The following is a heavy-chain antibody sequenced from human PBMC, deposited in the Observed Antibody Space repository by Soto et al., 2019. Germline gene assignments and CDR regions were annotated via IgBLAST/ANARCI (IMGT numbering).Heavy chain of an antibody. CDR2: IWSHGSCN. CDR1: GFTFGDYG. CDR3: SRDKCAEPAGKVTLSQFDH. J-gene: IGHJ2*01. V-gene: IGHV3-33*01. D-gene: IGHD6-13*01. Sequence: QVQLVESGGGVVQPGRSLTLSCAASGFTFGDYGMHWVRQAPGKGLEWVAVIWSHGSCNYYGDSVKGRFTISRDNSKNKVYLQMHMLRVEDTDTYYYSRDKCAEPAGKVTLSQFDHWGHGTLVTVSS.